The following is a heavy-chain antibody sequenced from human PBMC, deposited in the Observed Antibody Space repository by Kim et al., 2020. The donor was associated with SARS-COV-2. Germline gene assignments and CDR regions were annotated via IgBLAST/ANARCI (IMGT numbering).Heavy chain of an antibody. V-gene: IGHV4-34*01. CDR2: INHSGST. CDR1: GGSFSGYY. J-gene: IGHJ4*02. Sequence: SETLSLTCAVYGGSFSGYYWSWIRQPPGKGLEWIGEINHSGSTNYNPSLKSRVTISVDTSKNQFSLKLSSVTAADTAVYYCARGHYYGSGSYYLSWVYYFDYWGQGTLVTVSS. CDR3: ARGHYYGSGSYYLSWVYYFDY. D-gene: IGHD3-10*01.